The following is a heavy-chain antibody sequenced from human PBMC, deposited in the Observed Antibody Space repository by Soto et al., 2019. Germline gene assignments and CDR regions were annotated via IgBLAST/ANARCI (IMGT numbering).Heavy chain of an antibody. CDR1: GFTFSSYA. D-gene: IGHD3-10*01. CDR3: AKTPINLPAYGSMDV. Sequence: PGGSLRLSCAASGFTFSSYAMSWVRQAPGKGLEWVSAISGSGGSTYYADSVKGRFTISRDNSKNTLYLQMNSLRAEDTAVYYCAKTPINLPAYGSMDVWGQGTTVTVSS. J-gene: IGHJ6*02. V-gene: IGHV3-23*01. CDR2: ISGSGGST.